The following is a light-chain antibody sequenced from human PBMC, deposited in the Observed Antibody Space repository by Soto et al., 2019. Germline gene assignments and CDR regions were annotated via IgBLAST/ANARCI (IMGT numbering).Light chain of an antibody. V-gene: IGKV1-39*01. CDR1: QYISRY. J-gene: IGKJ3*01. CDR2: EAS. CDR3: QQSYSTPLYT. Sequence: DIQMTQSPSSLSASVGDRVTITCRASQYISRYLNWYQHKPGKAPNLLIYEASTLQSGVPSRFSGDGSGSEFTLTINSLQPEDFATYYCQQSYSTPLYTFGPGTRVEI.